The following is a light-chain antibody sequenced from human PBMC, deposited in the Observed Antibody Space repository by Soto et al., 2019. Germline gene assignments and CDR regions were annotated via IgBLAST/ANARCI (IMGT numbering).Light chain of an antibody. CDR1: QSVGDN. V-gene: IGKV3-15*01. Sequence: ETVMTQSPATLSVSLGERATLPGRASQSVGDNLAWYQQKVGQAPRLLIYGASTRATSIPDRFSGSGSGTEFTLTISSLQSEDFAVYYCQQFNNWPWTFGQGTRVEIK. CDR3: QQFNNWPWT. CDR2: GAS. J-gene: IGKJ1*01.